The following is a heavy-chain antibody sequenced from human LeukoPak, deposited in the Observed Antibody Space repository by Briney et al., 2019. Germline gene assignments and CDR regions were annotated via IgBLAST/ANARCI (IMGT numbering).Heavy chain of an antibody. D-gene: IGHD3-10*01. CDR3: ARDHLWEYYGSGSPDY. CDR1: GFTFSSYG. CDR2: IWYDGSNK. V-gene: IGHV3-33*01. Sequence: GRSLRLSCAASGFTFSSYGMHWVRQAPGKGLEWVAVIWYDGSNKYYADSVKGRCTISRDNPKNTLYLQMNSLRAEDTAVYYCARDHLWEYYGSGSPDYWGQGTLVTVSS. J-gene: IGHJ4*02.